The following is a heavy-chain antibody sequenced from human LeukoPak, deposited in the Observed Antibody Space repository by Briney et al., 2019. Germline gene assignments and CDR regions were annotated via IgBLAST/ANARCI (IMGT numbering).Heavy chain of an antibody. D-gene: IGHD1-7*01. CDR1: GFNFSDYG. CDR3: ARAHNWKYGTFDY. V-gene: IGHV3-69-1*01. J-gene: IGHJ4*02. CDR2: ISGSDYT. Sequence: GGSLRLSCAASGFNFSDYGMIWVRQAPGKGLEWVSGISGSDYTDHADSVKGRFTISRDNAKNSLYLQMNSLRAEDTAVYYCARAHNWKYGTFDYWGQGTLVTVSS.